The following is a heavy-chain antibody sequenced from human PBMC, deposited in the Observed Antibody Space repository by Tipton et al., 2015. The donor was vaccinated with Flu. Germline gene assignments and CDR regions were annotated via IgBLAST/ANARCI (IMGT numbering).Heavy chain of an antibody. CDR1: GDSIGRAYY. V-gene: IGHV4-38-2*01. CDR2: IYHSGTT. Sequence: TLSLTCSVSGDSIGRAYYWGWVRRPPGKGLEWIGTIYHSGTTYYNPSLKSRLTISVDTSKNQFSLRLSSVTAADTAVYYCARHTGDSVRGVIDYWGQGALVTVSS. CDR3: ARHTGDSVRGVIDY. D-gene: IGHD3-10*02. J-gene: IGHJ4*02.